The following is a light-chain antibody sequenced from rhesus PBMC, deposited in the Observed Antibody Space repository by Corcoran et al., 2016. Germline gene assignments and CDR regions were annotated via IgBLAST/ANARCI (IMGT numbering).Light chain of an antibody. V-gene: IGLV10-114*01. CDR3: SAWDSILSAYI. CDR2: RNN. J-gene: IGLJ1*01. Sequence: QAGLTQPSSVSKDLRQTATLPCTRTSNNVGTQGAAWLQQHQGHPPKLLSYRNNNRPSGISERFSASRSGITASLTITGLQPEEEADYYSSAWDSILSAYIFGAGTRLTVL. CDR1: SNNVGTQG.